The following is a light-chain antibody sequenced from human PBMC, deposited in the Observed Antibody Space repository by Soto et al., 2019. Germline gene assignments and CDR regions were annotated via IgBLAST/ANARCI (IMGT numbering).Light chain of an antibody. CDR2: DVS. V-gene: IGKV1-5*01. CDR1: QTVSSW. Sequence: DIQMTQSPSTLSASLGDRVTITCRASQTVSSWLAWYQQKPGKAPNLLIYDVSSLESGVPSRFSGSGSGTEFTLTISSLQPDDLATYYCQQYNAYPWTFGQGTKVDIK. J-gene: IGKJ1*01. CDR3: QQYNAYPWT.